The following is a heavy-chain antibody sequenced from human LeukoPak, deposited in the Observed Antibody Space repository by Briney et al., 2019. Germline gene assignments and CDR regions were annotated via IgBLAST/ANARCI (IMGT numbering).Heavy chain of an antibody. CDR1: GYTFTSYD. V-gene: IGHV1-8*01. J-gene: IGHJ4*02. Sequence: GASVKVSCKASGYTFTSYDFNWVRQATGQRPEWMGWMSPNSGDTGYAQKFQDRVTMTRNTSISTAYMELSSLRSEDTAVYYCAREGSAEDSSGYYYPRGYYFDYWGQGTLVTVSS. D-gene: IGHD3-22*01. CDR3: AREGSAEDSSGYYYPRGYYFDY. CDR2: MSPNSGDT.